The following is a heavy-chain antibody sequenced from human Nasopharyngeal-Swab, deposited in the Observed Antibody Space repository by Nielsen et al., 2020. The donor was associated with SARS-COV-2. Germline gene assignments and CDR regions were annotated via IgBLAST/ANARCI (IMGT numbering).Heavy chain of an antibody. CDR2: INPDGSST. Sequence: GESLKISCEASGFTFSDYYMSWIRQAPGKGLVWVSRINPDGSSTDYAGSVKGRFTISRDNAKNTLYLQMSSLRAEETAVYYCARSRSAMDVWGQGTTVTVSS. CDR1: GFTFSDYY. V-gene: IGHV3-74*01. CDR3: ARSRSAMDV. J-gene: IGHJ6*02.